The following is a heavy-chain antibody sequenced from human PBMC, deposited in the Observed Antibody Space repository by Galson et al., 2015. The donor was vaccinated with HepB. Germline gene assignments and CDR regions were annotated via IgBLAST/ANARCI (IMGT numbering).Heavy chain of an antibody. D-gene: IGHD1-26*01. Sequence: SVKVSCKASGYTFAGYYMHWVRQAPGQGLEWMGWINPNSGGTNYAQKFQGWVTMTRDTSISTAYMELSRLRSDDTAVYYCARDHLSGSLAYYFDYWGQGTLVTVSS. J-gene: IGHJ4*02. CDR1: GYTFAGYY. V-gene: IGHV1-2*04. CDR2: INPNSGGT. CDR3: ARDHLSGSLAYYFDY.